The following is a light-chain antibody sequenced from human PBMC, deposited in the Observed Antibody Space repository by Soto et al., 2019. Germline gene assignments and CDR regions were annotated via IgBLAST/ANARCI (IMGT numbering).Light chain of an antibody. J-gene: IGKJ5*01. CDR3: QQYGSSPRT. Sequence: EIVLTPFRGTLSLSPGERATLSCRASQTVSDNSLAWYQQKVGRAPRALIYGASNRATGIPDRFSGGGSGTDFTLTITRLEPEDFAVYYCQQYGSSPRTFGQGTRLEIK. V-gene: IGKV3-20*01. CDR1: QTVSDNS. CDR2: GAS.